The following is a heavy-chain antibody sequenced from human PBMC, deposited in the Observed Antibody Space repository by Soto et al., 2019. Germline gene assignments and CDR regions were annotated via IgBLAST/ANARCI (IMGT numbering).Heavy chain of an antibody. V-gene: IGHV1-18*01. D-gene: IGHD6-13*01. CDR3: ARTPLAAANNWFDP. CDR1: GYTFTSYG. J-gene: IGHJ5*02. Sequence: GASVKVSCKASGYTFTSYGISWVRQAPGQGLEWMGWISAYNGNTNYAQKLQGRVTMTTDTSTSTAYMELRSLRSDDTAVYYCARTPLAAANNWFDPWGQGTLVTVSS. CDR2: ISAYNGNT.